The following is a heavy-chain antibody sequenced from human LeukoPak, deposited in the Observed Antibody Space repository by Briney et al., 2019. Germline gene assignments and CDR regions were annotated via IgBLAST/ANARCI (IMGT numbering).Heavy chain of an antibody. CDR1: GYTFTGYY. Sequence: ASVKVSCKASGYTFTGYYMHWERQAPGQGLEWMGRINPNSGGTNYARKFQGRVTMTRDTSISTAYMELSRLRSDDTAVYYCARAAGVDYYDSSAYTYGMDVWGQGTTVTVSS. V-gene: IGHV1-2*06. CDR2: INPNSGGT. CDR3: ARAAGVDYYDSSAYTYGMDV. J-gene: IGHJ6*02. D-gene: IGHD3-22*01.